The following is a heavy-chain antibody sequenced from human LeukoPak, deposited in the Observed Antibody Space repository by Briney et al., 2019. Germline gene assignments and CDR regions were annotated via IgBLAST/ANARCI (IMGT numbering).Heavy chain of an antibody. Sequence: SSETLSLTCAVYGGSFSGYYWSWIRQPPGKGLEWIGEINHSGSTNYNPSLKSRVTISVDTSKNQFSLKLSSVTAADTAVYYCAGNHVHSSSWYYFDYWGQGTLVTVSS. V-gene: IGHV4-34*09. D-gene: IGHD6-13*01. CDR3: AGNHVHSSSWYYFDY. CDR1: GGSFSGYY. CDR2: INHSGST. J-gene: IGHJ4*02.